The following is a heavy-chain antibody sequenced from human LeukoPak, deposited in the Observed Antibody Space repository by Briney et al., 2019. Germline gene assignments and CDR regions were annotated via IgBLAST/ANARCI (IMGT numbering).Heavy chain of an antibody. V-gene: IGHV1-24*01. CDR3: ATLGRWELLRRPPFDY. D-gene: IGHD1-26*01. J-gene: IGHJ4*02. Sequence: ASVKVSCKVSGYTLTELSMHWVRQAPGKGLEWMGGFDPEDGETIYAQKFQGRVTMTEDTSTDTAYMELSSLRSEDTAVYYCATLGRWELLRRPPFDYWGQGTLVTVSS. CDR2: FDPEDGET. CDR1: GYTLTELS.